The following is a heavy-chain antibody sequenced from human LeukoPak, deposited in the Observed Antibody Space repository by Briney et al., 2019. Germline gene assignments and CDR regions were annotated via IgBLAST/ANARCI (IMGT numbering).Heavy chain of an antibody. Sequence: SETLSLTCTVSGGSISSSSYYWGWIRQPPGKGLEWIGSIYYSGSTYYNPSLKSRVTISVDTSKNQFSLKLSSVTAADTAVYYCARHDIVLMVYAPRDYYYYYGMDVWGQGTTVTVSS. CDR1: GGSISSSSYY. CDR2: IYYSGST. V-gene: IGHV4-39*01. CDR3: ARHDIVLMVYAPRDYYYYYGMDV. D-gene: IGHD2-8*01. J-gene: IGHJ6*02.